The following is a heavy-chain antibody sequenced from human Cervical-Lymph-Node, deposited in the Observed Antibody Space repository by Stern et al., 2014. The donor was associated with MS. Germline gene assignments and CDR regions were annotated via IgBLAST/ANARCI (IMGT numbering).Heavy chain of an antibody. CDR3: AKLRGRRSVDF. J-gene: IGHJ4*02. Sequence: QVQLVESGAEVRKPGSSVNVSCKASGGTFASYTLTWVRQAPGQGLEWMGNIIPILDITNYSHKFAGRLTITADKSTNTAYMELSGLRSEDTATYYCAKLRGRRSVDFWGQGTVVTVSS. CDR2: IIPILDIT. CDR1: GGTFASYT. V-gene: IGHV1-69*09. D-gene: IGHD1-14*01.